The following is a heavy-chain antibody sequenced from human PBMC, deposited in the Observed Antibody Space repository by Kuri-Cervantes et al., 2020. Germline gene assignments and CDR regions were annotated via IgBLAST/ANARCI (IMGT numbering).Heavy chain of an antibody. J-gene: IGHJ6*02. CDR2: IYSGGST. CDR1: GFTFSSYA. D-gene: IGHD4-17*01. CDR3: ARDYPTPYGDYVWARYYGMDV. V-gene: IGHV3-66*01. Sequence: GGSLRLSCAASGFTFSSYAMHWVRQAPGKGLEWVSVIYSGGSTYYADSVKGRFTISRDNSKNTLYLQMNSLRAEDTAVYYCARDYPTPYGDYVWARYYGMDVWGQGTTVTVSS.